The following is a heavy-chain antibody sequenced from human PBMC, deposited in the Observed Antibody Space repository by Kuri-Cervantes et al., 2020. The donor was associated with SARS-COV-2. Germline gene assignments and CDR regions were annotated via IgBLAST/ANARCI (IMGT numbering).Heavy chain of an antibody. J-gene: IGHJ6*03. CDR3: AREGGYDFWSGYPLNYYMDV. D-gene: IGHD3-3*01. CDR2: INHSGNT. Sequence: SETLSLTCAVYGGSFSDYYWSWVRQPPGKGLEWIGEINHSGNTNYDPSLKSRVTISVDTSKNQFSLKLSSVTAADTAVYYCAREGGYDFWSGYPLNYYMDVWGKGTTVTVSS. CDR1: GGSFSDYY. V-gene: IGHV4-34*01.